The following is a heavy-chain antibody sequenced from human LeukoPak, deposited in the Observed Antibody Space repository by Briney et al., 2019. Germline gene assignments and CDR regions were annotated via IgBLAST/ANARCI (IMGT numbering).Heavy chain of an antibody. CDR1: GFTFDDYA. D-gene: IGHD3-22*01. V-gene: IGHV3-9*01. Sequence: GGSLRLSCAASGFTFDDYAMHWVRQAPGKGLEWVSGISWNSGSIGYADSVKGRFTISRDNAKNSLYLQMNSLRAEDTAVYYCAFGDYYDSSGYRTFDYWGQGILVTVSS. CDR2: ISWNSGSI. CDR3: AFGDYYDSSGYRTFDY. J-gene: IGHJ4*02.